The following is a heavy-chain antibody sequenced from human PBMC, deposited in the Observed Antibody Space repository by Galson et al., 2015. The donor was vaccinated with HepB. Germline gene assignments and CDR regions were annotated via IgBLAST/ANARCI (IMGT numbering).Heavy chain of an antibody. J-gene: IGHJ3*02. CDR2: IYYSGST. D-gene: IGHD3-3*02. CDR3: ASSLFGVVIPHAGAFDI. V-gene: IGHV4-31*03. Sequence: TLSLTCTVSGGSISSGGYYWSWIRQHPGKGLEWIGYIYYSGSTYYNPSLKSRVTISVDTSKNQFSLKLSSVTAADTAVYYCASSLFGVVIPHAGAFDIWGQGTMVTVSS. CDR1: GGSISSGGYY.